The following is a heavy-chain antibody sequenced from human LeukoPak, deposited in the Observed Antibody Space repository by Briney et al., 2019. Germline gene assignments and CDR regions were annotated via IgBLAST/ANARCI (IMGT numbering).Heavy chain of an antibody. V-gene: IGHV4-61*03. CDR3: ARIGGVFHH. CDR2: IGYSGTT. J-gene: IGHJ1*01. CDR1: GASVSSDGFW. D-gene: IGHD3-10*01. Sequence: SQSMSLACAVDGASVSSDGFWWNWVRQPPGKGLEWIGQIGYSGTTNYKPSLKSRLTISTDASNNHFSLRLTSVTPADTAVYYCARIGGVFHHWGQGTLVTVSS.